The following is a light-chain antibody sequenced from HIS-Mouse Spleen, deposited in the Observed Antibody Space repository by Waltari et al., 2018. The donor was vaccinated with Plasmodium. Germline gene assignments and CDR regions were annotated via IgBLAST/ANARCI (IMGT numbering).Light chain of an antibody. J-gene: IGLJ3*02. Sequence: SYELPQPPSVSVSPGHTARITCSGDALPKKYAYWYQQKSGQAPVLVIYEDSKRPSGNPERFSGSSSGTMATLTISGAQVEDEADYYCYSTDSSGNHRVFGGGTKLTVL. CDR2: EDS. V-gene: IGLV3-10*01. CDR3: YSTDSSGNHRV. CDR1: ALPKKY.